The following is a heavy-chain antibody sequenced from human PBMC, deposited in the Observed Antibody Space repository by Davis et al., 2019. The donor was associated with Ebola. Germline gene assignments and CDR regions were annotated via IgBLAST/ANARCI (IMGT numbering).Heavy chain of an antibody. CDR3: AKLPWASVPDYFDY. V-gene: IGHV3-23*01. D-gene: IGHD1-26*01. CDR2: ISGSGSST. Sequence: PGGSLRLSCAASGFTFSNYAMSWVRQAPGQGLEWVSAISGSGSSTYYADSVKGRFTISRDNSKNALYLRVNSLRAEDTAVYYCAKLPWASVPDYFDYWGQGTLVTVSS. J-gene: IGHJ4*02. CDR1: GFTFSNYA.